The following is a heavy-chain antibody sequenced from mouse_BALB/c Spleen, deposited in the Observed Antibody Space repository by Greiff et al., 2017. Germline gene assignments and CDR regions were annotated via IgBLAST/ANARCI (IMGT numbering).Heavy chain of an antibody. CDR2: IYPGDGDT. CDR1: GYTFTSYW. V-gene: IGHV1-87*01. J-gene: IGHJ2*01. Sequence: QVQLQQPGAELARPGASVKLSCKASGYTFTSYWMQWVKQRPGQGLEWIGAIYPGDGDTRYTQKFKGKATLTADKSSSTAYRQLSSMASEDSAVYYCARCEGYWGQGTTLTVSS. CDR3: ARCEGY.